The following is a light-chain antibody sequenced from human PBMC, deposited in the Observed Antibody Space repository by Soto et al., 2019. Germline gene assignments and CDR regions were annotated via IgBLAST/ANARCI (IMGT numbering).Light chain of an antibody. CDR3: LSYAVTAYV. CDR2: EVS. Sequence: QSALTQPPSASGSRGQSVTISCSGTSSDVGGYNYVSWYQQYPGKVPKLMIYEVSERPSGVPDRFSGSKSGNTAFLTVSGLQAEDEADYYRLSYAVTAYVFGTGTKVTVL. CDR1: SSDVGGYNY. J-gene: IGLJ1*01. V-gene: IGLV2-8*01.